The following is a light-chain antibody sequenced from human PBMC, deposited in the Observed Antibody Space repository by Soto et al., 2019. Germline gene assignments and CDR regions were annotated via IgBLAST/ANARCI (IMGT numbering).Light chain of an antibody. V-gene: IGLV2-14*03. J-gene: IGLJ1*01. CDR3: NSYTSNNTYV. Sequence: ALTQPASVSGSPGQAITISCSGTSSDVGAFNYVSWYQQHPGKAPKLMIYDASNRPSGVSNRFSGSKSGNTASLTISGLRAEDEADYYCNSYTSNNTYVFGTGTKVTVL. CDR1: SSDVGAFNY. CDR2: DAS.